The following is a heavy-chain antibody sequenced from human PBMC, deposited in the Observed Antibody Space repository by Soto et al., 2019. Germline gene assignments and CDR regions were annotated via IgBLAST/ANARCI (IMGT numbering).Heavy chain of an antibody. J-gene: IGHJ4*02. D-gene: IGHD6-19*01. CDR2: IYSGGST. CDR3: ARSTSGWTDY. CDR1: GFTVSNNY. Sequence: EVQLVESGGGLIQPGGSLRLSCAASGFTVSNNYMSWVRQAPGKGLEWVSVIYSGGSTYYAESVKGRFTISRDNSKNTRWLQMNSLRDEDTAVYYCARSTSGWTDYWGQGTLVTVSS. V-gene: IGHV3-53*01.